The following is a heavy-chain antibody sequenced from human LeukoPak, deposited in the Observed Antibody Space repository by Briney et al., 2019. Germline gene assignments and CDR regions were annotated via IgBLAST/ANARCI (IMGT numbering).Heavy chain of an antibody. CDR1: GFTFSNYT. CDR3: AKGLRGWSYFDY. J-gene: IGHJ4*02. V-gene: IGHV3-21*04. Sequence: GGSLRLSCAASGFTFSNYTMNWVRQAPGKGLKWVSSISSSSSYIHYADSVKGRFTISRDNSKNTLYLQMNSLRAEDTAVYYCAKGLRGWSYFDYWGQGTLVTVSS. D-gene: IGHD3-10*01. CDR2: ISSSSSYI.